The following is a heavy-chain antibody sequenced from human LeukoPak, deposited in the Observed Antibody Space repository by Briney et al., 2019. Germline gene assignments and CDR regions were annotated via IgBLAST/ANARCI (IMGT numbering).Heavy chain of an antibody. CDR3: ARDITIFGVIINFDY. CDR1: GFTFGGYN. CDR2: ISLSGSKI. J-gene: IGHJ4*02. Sequence: GGSLRLSCAATGFTFGGYNMNWIRQAPGKGPEWVSYISLSGSKIDYADSVKGRFTISRDNAKNSLYLQMNSLRAEDTAVYYCARDITIFGVIINFDYWGRGTLVTVSS. V-gene: IGHV3-48*01. D-gene: IGHD3-3*01.